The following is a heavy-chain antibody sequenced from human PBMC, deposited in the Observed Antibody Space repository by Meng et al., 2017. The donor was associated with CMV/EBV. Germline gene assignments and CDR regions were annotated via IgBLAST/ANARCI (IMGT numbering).Heavy chain of an antibody. D-gene: IGHD6-13*01. Sequence: GESRKISGAASGFTFSSYSMNWVRQAPGKGLEWVSSISSSSSYIYYADSVKGRFTISRDNAKNSLYLQMNSLRAEDTAVYYCAYKTYRVDSSSWGPFDYWGQGTLVTVSS. V-gene: IGHV3-21*01. CDR2: ISSSSSYI. J-gene: IGHJ4*02. CDR1: GFTFSSYS. CDR3: AYKTYRVDSSSWGPFDY.